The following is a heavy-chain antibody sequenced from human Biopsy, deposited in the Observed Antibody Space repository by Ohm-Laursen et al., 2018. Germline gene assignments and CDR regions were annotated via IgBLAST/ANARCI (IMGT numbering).Heavy chain of an antibody. J-gene: IGHJ4*01. CDR1: GFIFSDYG. Sequence: SLRLSCSASGFIFSDYGMHWVRHAPGKGLEWVSGISGSSNNIIYADSVRGRFTISRDNAKSSLYLEMNSLRSEDTAFYYCTKRRTAVRPFDSWGHGTLVTVSS. CDR2: ISGSSNNI. V-gene: IGHV3-9*01. CDR3: TKRRTAVRPFDS. D-gene: IGHD6-25*01.